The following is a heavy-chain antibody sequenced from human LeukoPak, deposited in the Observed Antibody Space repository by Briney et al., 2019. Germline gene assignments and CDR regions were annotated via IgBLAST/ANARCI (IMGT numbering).Heavy chain of an antibody. D-gene: IGHD6-19*01. V-gene: IGHV1-8*01. J-gene: IGHJ6*03. CDR2: MNPNSGNT. Sequence: ASVKVSCKASGYTFTSYDINWVRQATGQGLEWMGWMNPNSGNTGYAQKFQGRVTMTRNTSISTAYMELSSLRSEDTAVYYCARVLAVAGRPLYYYYYMDVWGKGTTVTVSS. CDR3: ARVLAVAGRPLYYYYYMDV. CDR1: GYTFTSYD.